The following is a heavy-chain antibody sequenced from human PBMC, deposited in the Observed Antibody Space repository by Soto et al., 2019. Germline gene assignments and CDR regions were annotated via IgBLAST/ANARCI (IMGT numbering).Heavy chain of an antibody. V-gene: IGHV4-34*01. CDR3: ARGRVRGSIAARPGLDYGMDV. CDR1: GGSFSGYY. Sequence: SETLSLTCAVYGGSFSGYYWSWIRQPPGKGLEWIGEINHSGSTNYNPSLKSRVTISVDTSKNQFSLKLSSVTAADTAVYYCARGRVRGSIAARPGLDYGMDVWGQGTTVTVSS. J-gene: IGHJ6*02. CDR2: INHSGST. D-gene: IGHD6-6*01.